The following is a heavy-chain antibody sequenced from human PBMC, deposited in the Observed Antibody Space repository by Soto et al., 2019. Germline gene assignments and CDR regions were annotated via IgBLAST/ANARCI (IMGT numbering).Heavy chain of an antibody. Sequence: SETLSLTCTVSGGSISSYYWSWIRQPPGKGLEWIGYIYYSGSTNYNPSLKSRVTISVDTSKNQFSLKLSSVTAADTAVYYCARLDLSPGYYYYYYLDVWGKGTTVTVSS. J-gene: IGHJ6*03. CDR3: ARLDLSPGYYYYYYLDV. V-gene: IGHV4-59*08. CDR1: GGSISSYY. CDR2: IYYSGST.